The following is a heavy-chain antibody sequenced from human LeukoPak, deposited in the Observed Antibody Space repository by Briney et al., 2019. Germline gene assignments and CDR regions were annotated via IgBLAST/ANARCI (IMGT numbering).Heavy chain of an antibody. D-gene: IGHD6-19*01. Sequence: GGSLRLSCAASGFTFSNYDMHWVRQATGKGLEWVSAIGTAGDTYYPGSVKGRFTISRENAKNSLYLQMNSLRAGDTAVYYCARGAVAGTLDAFDIWGQGTMVTVSS. J-gene: IGHJ3*02. CDR3: ARGAVAGTLDAFDI. CDR1: GFTFSNYD. CDR2: IGTAGDT. V-gene: IGHV3-13*01.